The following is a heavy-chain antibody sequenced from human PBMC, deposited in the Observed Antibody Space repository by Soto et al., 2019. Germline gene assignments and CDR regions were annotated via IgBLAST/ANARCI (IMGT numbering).Heavy chain of an antibody. CDR2: IGSFRSTI. J-gene: IGHJ6*02. CDR3: ARESTAVVAGTTFGYYYFYGLDV. Sequence: EVQLVESGGGLVQPGGSLRLSCAASGFTFSSYRMNWVRQAPGKGLEWVAYIGSFRSTIYYADSVKGRFTISRDNAKNSLYLQMNSLRDEDTAVYYCARESTAVVAGTTFGYYYFYGLDVWGQGTTVTVSS. CDR1: GFTFSSYR. V-gene: IGHV3-48*02. D-gene: IGHD6-19*01.